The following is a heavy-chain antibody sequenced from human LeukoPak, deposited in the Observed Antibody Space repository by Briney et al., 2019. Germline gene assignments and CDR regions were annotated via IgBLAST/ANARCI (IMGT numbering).Heavy chain of an antibody. J-gene: IGHJ3*02. CDR2: ISSSSSSI. CDR1: GFTFSSYS. CDR3: ARDRDYGGYRGLDAFDI. V-gene: IGHV3-21*05. D-gene: IGHD4-17*01. Sequence: GGSLRLSCAASGFTFSSYSMNWVRQAPGKGLEWVSYISSSSSSIYYADSVKGRFTISRDNAKNSLYLQMNSLRAEDTAVYYCARDRDYGGYRGLDAFDIWGQGTMVTVSS.